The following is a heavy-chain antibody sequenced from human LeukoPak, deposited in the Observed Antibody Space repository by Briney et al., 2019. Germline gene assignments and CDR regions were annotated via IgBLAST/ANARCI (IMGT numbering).Heavy chain of an antibody. CDR3: ARDLDSSSSLDY. CDR1: GYTFTGYY. CDR2: INPNSGGT. D-gene: IGHD6-13*01. J-gene: IGHJ4*02. Sequence: ASVKVSCKASGYTFTGYYFHWVRQAPGQGLEWMGWINPNSGGTNYAQKFQGRVTMTRDTSISTAYMELSRLRSDDTAVYYCARDLDSSSSLDYWGQGTLVTVSS. V-gene: IGHV1-2*02.